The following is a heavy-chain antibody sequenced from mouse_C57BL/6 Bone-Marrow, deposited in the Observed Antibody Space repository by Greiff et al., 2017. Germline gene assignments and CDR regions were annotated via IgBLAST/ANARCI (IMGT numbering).Heavy chain of an antibody. CDR1: GFTFSSYA. V-gene: IGHV5-9-1*02. J-gene: IGHJ3*01. CDR3: TRDRIRYDYGAWFAY. Sequence: EVHLVESGEGLVKPGGSLKLSCAASGFTFSSYAMSWVRQTPEKRPEWVAYRSSGGDYIYYADTVKGRFTISRDNARNTLYLQMSSLKSEDTAMYYCTRDRIRYDYGAWFAYWGQGTLVTVSA. CDR2: RSSGGDYI. D-gene: IGHD2-4*01.